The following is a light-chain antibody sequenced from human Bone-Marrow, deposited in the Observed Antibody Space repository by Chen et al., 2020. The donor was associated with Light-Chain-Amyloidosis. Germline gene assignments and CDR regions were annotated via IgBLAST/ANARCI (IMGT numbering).Light chain of an antibody. J-gene: IGLJ3*02. CDR1: SGSIATNY. CDR2: EDD. CDR3: QSYQGSSQGV. Sequence: NFMLTQPHSVSESPGKTVIISCTRSSGSIATNYAQWYQQRPGSSPTTVIYEDDQRPSGVPDRFSGYIDRSSNSASLTISGLKTEDEADYYCQSYQGSSQGVFGGGTKLTVL. V-gene: IGLV6-57*01.